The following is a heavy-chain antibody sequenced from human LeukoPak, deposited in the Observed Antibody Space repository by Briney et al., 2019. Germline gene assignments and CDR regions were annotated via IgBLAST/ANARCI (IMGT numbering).Heavy chain of an antibody. CDR2: IYYSGST. CDR3: ARDLMSGYEGWFDP. CDR1: GGSISSGGYY. V-gene: IGHV4-31*03. Sequence: PSETLSLTCTVSGGSISSGGYYWSWIRQHPGKGLEWIGYIYYSGSTYYNPSLKSRVTISVDTSKNQFSLKLSSVTAADTAEYYCARDLMSGYEGWFDPWGQGTLVTVSS. D-gene: IGHD5-12*01. J-gene: IGHJ5*02.